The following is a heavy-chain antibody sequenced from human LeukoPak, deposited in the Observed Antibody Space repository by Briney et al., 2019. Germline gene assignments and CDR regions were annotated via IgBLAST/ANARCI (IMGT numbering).Heavy chain of an antibody. J-gene: IGHJ4*02. CDR2: INHSGST. V-gene: IGHV4-34*01. D-gene: IGHD6-13*01. CDR1: GGSFSGYY. Sequence: PSETLSLTCAVYGGSFSGYYWSWIRQPPGKGLEWIGEINHSGSTNYNPSLKSRVTISVDTSKNQFSLKLSSVTAADTAVYYCARERGSSWYGVGDYWGQGTLVTVSS. CDR3: ARERGSSWYGVGDY.